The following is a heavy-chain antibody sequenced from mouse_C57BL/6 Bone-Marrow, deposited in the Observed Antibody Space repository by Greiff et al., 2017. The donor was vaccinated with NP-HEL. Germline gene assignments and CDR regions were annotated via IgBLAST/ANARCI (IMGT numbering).Heavy chain of an antibody. Sequence: QVHVKQPGAELVKPGASVKLSCKASGYTFTSYWMQWVKQRPGQGLEWIGEIDPSDSYTNYNQKFKGKATLTVDTSSSTAYMQLSSLTSEDSAVYYCARGGGFLAWFAYWGQGTLVTVSA. J-gene: IGHJ3*01. CDR2: IDPSDSYT. CDR3: ARGGGFLAWFAY. CDR1: GYTFTSYW. V-gene: IGHV1-50*01.